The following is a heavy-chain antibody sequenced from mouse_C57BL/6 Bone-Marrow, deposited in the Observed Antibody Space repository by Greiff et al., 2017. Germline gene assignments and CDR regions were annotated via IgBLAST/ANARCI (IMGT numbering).Heavy chain of an antibody. CDR1: GYTFTNYW. CDR3: ARSYDYDDYTRDN. CDR2: MHPNGGSP. D-gene: IGHD2-4*01. Sequence: QVQLKQSGAELVKPGASVKLSCKASGYTFTNYWMHWVKQRPGQGLEWIGMMHPNGGSPDYNEKLKSEATLGVDKSSRTAYMELRSLTSEDSAVYYCARSYDYDDYTRDNWGQGTSVTVSS. V-gene: IGHV1-64*01. J-gene: IGHJ4*01.